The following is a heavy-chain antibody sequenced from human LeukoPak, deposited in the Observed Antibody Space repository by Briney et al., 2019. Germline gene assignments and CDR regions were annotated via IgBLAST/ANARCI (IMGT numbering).Heavy chain of an antibody. CDR1: GGSISSSSYY. J-gene: IGHJ4*02. CDR2: IYHSGST. Sequence: SETLSLTCTVSGGSISSSSYYWGWIRQPPGKGLEWIGHIYHSGSTNYNPSLKSRVTISVDTSKNQFSLKLSSVTAADTALYYCASLFYYDSSGYSYYFDYWGQGTLVTVSS. V-gene: IGHV4-61*05. D-gene: IGHD3-22*01. CDR3: ASLFYYDSSGYSYYFDY.